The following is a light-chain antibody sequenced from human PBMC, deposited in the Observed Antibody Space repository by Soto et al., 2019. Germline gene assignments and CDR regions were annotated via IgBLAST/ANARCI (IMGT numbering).Light chain of an antibody. CDR3: SSYGGSSNFVV. Sequence: QSALTQPPSASGSPGQSVTISCTGTSSDVGGYNYVSWYQQHPGKAPKLMIYEVSKRPSGVPDLFSGSKSGNTASLTVSGVQAEAEADSCCSSYGGSSNFVVFGGGTKPTVL. CDR1: SSDVGGYNY. V-gene: IGLV2-8*01. CDR2: EVS. J-gene: IGLJ2*01.